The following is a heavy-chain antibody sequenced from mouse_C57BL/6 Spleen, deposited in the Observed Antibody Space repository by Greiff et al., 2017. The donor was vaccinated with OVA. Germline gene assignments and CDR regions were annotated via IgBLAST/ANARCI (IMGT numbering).Heavy chain of an antibody. CDR2: IYPGSGST. Sequence: VQLQQPGAELVKPGASVKMSCKASGYTFTSYWITWVKQRPGQGLEWIGDIYPGSGSTNYNEKFKSKATLTVDTSSSTAYMQLSSLTSEDSAVYYCARSHYDQAWFAYWGQGTLVTVSA. J-gene: IGHJ3*01. CDR1: GYTFTSYW. V-gene: IGHV1-55*01. CDR3: ARSHYDQAWFAY. D-gene: IGHD2-4*01.